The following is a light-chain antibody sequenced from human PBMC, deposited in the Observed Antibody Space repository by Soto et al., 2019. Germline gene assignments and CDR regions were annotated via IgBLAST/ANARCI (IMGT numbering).Light chain of an antibody. Sequence: EIVLTQSPGTLSSSPGERATLSCRASQSISNYLAWYQQRPGQSPRLLIYAASSRATGVPDRFSGGGSATDFTLTVSRLEPEDFAVYYCQQYGGSPRTFGQGTKREIK. J-gene: IGKJ2*01. V-gene: IGKV3-20*01. CDR2: AAS. CDR3: QQYGGSPRT. CDR1: QSISNY.